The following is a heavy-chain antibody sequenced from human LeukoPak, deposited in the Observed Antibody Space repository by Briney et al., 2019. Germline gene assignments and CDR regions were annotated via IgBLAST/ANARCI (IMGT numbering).Heavy chain of an antibody. Sequence: GGSLPLTRPGCGFTLSTYEMNWVRQAPAKGLDGVSYITTSGSTMSYADSLKGRFTISRDNAKNSLYLQMNGLRAEDTAVYYCARRDFYDTTGYLFDYWGQGTLVTVSS. J-gene: IGHJ4*02. D-gene: IGHD3-22*01. CDR1: GFTLSTYE. V-gene: IGHV3-48*03. CDR3: ARRDFYDTTGYLFDY. CDR2: ITTSGSTM.